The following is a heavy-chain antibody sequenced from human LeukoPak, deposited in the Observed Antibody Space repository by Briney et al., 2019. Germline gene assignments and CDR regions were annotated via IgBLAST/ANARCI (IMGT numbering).Heavy chain of an antibody. J-gene: IGHJ4*02. Sequence: GASVRVSCKASGGTFSSYAISWVRQAPGQGLEWMGRIIPILGIANYAQKFQGRVTITADKSTSTAYMELSSLRSEDTAVYYCATNPAGSWYYFDYWGQGTLVTVSS. V-gene: IGHV1-69*04. CDR3: ATNPAGSWYYFDY. D-gene: IGHD6-13*01. CDR1: GGTFSSYA. CDR2: IIPILGIA.